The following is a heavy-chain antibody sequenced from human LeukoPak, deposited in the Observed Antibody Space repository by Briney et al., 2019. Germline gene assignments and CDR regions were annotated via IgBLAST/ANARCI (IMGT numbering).Heavy chain of an antibody. CDR2: INPNSGGT. J-gene: IGHJ4*02. CDR1: GYTFTGYY. V-gene: IGHV1-2*02. CDR3: ATYSSSPLGLGGNFDY. Sequence: GASVKVSCKASGYTFTGYYMHWVRQAPGQGLEWMGWINPNSGGTNYAQKFQGRVTMTRDTSISTAYMELSSLRSEDTAVYYCATYSSSPLGLGGNFDYWGQGTLVTVSS. D-gene: IGHD6-6*01.